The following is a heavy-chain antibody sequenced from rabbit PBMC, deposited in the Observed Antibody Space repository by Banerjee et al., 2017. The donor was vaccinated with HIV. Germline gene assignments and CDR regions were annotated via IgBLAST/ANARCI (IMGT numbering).Heavy chain of an antibody. D-gene: IGHD4-2*01. CDR2: IGAAST. Sequence: QEQLVESGGGLVKPEGSLTLTCKASGFDLRSRYYMCWVRQTPGKGLEWIACIGAASTYYATWAKGRFTISKTSSTTVTLQMTSLTAADTATYFCARDAGYAGSNLWGPGTLVTVS. CDR1: GFDLRSRYY. CDR3: ARDAGYAGSNL. V-gene: IGHV1S45*01. J-gene: IGHJ4*01.